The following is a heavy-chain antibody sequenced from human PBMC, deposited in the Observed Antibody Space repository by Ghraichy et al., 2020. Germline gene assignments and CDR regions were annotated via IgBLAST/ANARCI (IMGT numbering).Heavy chain of an antibody. CDR3: AKDRGFGVVIPSYCMDV. V-gene: IGHV3-23*01. CDR2: ISGGGGSA. Sequence: QKWVSVISGGGGSAYYADSVKGRFTISRDNSKNTLYLQMNSLRAEDTAVYYWAKDRGFGVVIPSYCMDVWG. J-gene: IGHJ6*02. D-gene: IGHD3-3*01.